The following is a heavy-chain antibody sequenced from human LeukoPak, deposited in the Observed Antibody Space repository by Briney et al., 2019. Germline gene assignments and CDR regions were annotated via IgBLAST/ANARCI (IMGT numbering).Heavy chain of an antibody. CDR3: ARASVNYYDSSGYCFV. Sequence: GASVKVSCKASGYTFTGYYMLWVRQAPGQGLEWMGWINPNSGGTNYAQKFQGRVTMTRDTSISTAYMELSRLRSDDTAVYYCARASVNYYDSSGYCFVWGQGTLVTVSS. D-gene: IGHD3-22*01. CDR2: INPNSGGT. J-gene: IGHJ4*02. V-gene: IGHV1-2*02. CDR1: GYTFTGYY.